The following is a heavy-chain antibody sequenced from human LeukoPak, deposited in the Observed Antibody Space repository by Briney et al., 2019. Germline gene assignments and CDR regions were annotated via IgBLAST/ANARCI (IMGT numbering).Heavy chain of an antibody. D-gene: IGHD5-12*01. Sequence: GGSLRLSCAASGFTFSSYSMNWVRQSPGKGLEGVSSISSSISYIYYADSVKGRLTISRDTAKNSLYLQMNSLRAEDTAVYYCEREIGLSGYDYFDYWGQGTLVTVSS. V-gene: IGHV3-21*01. CDR2: ISSSISYI. CDR1: GFTFSSYS. J-gene: IGHJ4*02. CDR3: EREIGLSGYDYFDY.